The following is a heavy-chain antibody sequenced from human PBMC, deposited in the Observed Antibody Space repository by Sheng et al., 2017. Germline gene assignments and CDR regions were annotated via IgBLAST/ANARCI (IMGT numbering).Heavy chain of an antibody. CDR3: ARDMRRGVSLYYFDH. D-gene: IGHD3-10*01. Sequence: QVQLVESGGGVVQPGKSLRLSCAASGFSVSDFGLHWVRQAPGKGLEWVAAIWYDENYKYYIDSVKGRFTISRDDSQNTVYLQMNSLRVEDTAVYYCARDMRRGVSLYYFDHWGQVT. J-gene: IGHJ4*02. V-gene: IGHV3-33*01. CDR2: IWYDENYK. CDR1: GFSVSDFG.